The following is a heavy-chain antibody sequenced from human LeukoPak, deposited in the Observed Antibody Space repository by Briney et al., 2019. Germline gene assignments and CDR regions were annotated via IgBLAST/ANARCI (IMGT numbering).Heavy chain of an antibody. CDR1: GFTFSSYA. CDR3: ARDPSSWYYYYMDV. V-gene: IGHV3-23*01. CDR2: ISGSGGST. J-gene: IGHJ6*03. D-gene: IGHD6-13*01. Sequence: GGSLRLSCAASGFTFSSYAMSWVRQAPGKGLEWVSAISGSGGSTYYADSVKGRFTISRDNAKNSLYLQMNSLRAEDTAVYYCARDPSSWYYYYMDVWGKGTTVTVSS.